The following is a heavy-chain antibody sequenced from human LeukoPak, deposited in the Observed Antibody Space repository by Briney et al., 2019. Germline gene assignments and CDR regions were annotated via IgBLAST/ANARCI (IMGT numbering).Heavy chain of an antibody. V-gene: IGHV4-30-2*01. CDR2: IYHSGST. J-gene: IGHJ5*02. CDR3: AREFRGFDP. Sequence: PSETLSLTCAVSGGSISSGGYSWSWIRQPPGKGLEWIGYIYHSGSTYYNPSLKSRVTISVDGSKNQFSLKLSSVTAADTAVYYCAREFRGFDPWGQGTLVTVSS. CDR1: GGSISSGGYS.